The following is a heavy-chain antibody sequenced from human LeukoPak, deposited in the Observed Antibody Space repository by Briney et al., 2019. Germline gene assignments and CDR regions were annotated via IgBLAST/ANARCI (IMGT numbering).Heavy chain of an antibody. CDR2: ITIIGSYI. CDR1: GFTFDDCG. J-gene: IGHJ4*02. V-gene: IGHV3-21*01. CDR3: ARTLDTAMVMILDY. D-gene: IGHD5-18*01. Sequence: GGSLRLSCAASGFTFDDCGMSWVRQAPGKGLEWVSSITIIGSYIYYADSVKGRFTISRDNAKNSLYLQMNSLRAEDTAVYYCARTLDTAMVMILDYWGQGTLVTVSS.